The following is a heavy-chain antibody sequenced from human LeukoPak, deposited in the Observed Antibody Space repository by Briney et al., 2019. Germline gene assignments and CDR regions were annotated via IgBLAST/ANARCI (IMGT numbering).Heavy chain of an antibody. CDR1: GYTFTSYY. CDR2: INPSGGST. D-gene: IGHD3-22*01. Sequence: GASVKVSCKASGYTFTSYYMHWVGQAPGQGLEWMGIINPSGGSTSYAQKFQGRVTMTRDTSTSAVYMELSSLRPEDTAVYYCARSSITMIVVVITAPPDYWGQGTLVTVSS. CDR3: ARSSITMIVVVITAPPDY. J-gene: IGHJ4*02. V-gene: IGHV1-46*01.